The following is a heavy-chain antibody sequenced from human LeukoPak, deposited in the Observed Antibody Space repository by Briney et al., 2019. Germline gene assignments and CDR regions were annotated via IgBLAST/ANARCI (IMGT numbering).Heavy chain of an antibody. D-gene: IGHD3-9*01. Sequence: PGGSLRLSCAASGFTFSNYAMSWVRQAPGKGLEWVSAISGGGNSTYYADSVKGRFTISRGNSKNTLYLQMNSLRAEDTAVYYCAILGVLRYFDWLQDLCDYWGQGTLVTVSS. V-gene: IGHV3-23*01. CDR2: ISGGGNST. J-gene: IGHJ4*02. CDR3: AILGVLRYFDWLQDLCDY. CDR1: GFTFSNYA.